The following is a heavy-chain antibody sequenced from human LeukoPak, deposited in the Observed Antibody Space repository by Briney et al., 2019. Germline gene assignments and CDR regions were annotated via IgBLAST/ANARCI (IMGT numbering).Heavy chain of an antibody. CDR2: IWYDGSNK. J-gene: IGHJ3*02. CDR3: ARKVLDAFDI. Sequence: GRSLRLSCAASGFTFSSYGMHWVRQAPGKGLEWVAVIWYDGSNKYYANSVKGRSTISRDNSKNTLYLQMNSLRAEDTAVYYCARKVLDAFDIWGQGTMVTVSS. CDR1: GFTFSSYG. D-gene: IGHD3-10*01. V-gene: IGHV3-33*01.